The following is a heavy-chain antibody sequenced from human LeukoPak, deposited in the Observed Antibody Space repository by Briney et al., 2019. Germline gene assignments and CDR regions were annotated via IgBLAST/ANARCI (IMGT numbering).Heavy chain of an antibody. J-gene: IGHJ3*02. V-gene: IGHV1-69*05. D-gene: IGHD3-22*01. CDR1: GGTFSSYA. CDR2: IIPIFGTA. CDR3: ARVKGRGSGYHLDI. Sequence: SVKVSCKASGGTFSSYAVSWLRQAPGQGLEWMGRIIPIFGTANYAQKFQGRVTITTDESTSTAYMELSSLRSEDTAVYYCARVKGRGSGYHLDIWGQGTMVTVSS.